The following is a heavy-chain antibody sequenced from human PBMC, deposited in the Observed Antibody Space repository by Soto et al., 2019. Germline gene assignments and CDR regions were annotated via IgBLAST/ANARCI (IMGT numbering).Heavy chain of an antibody. CDR1: GYTFTSYG. Sequence: GASVKVSCKASGYTFTSYGISWVRQAPGQGLEWMGWISAYNGNTNYAQKLQGRVTMTTDTSTSTAYMELRSLRSDDTAVYYCARDPYSSGWYPDYGMDVWGQGTTVTVSS. D-gene: IGHD6-19*01. CDR3: ARDPYSSGWYPDYGMDV. CDR2: ISAYNGNT. V-gene: IGHV1-18*01. J-gene: IGHJ6*02.